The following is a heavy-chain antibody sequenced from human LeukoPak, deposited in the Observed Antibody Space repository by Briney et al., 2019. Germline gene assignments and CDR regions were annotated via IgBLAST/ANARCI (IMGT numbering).Heavy chain of an antibody. Sequence: GGSLRLSCAASGFTFSDYYMSWIRQPPGKGLEWVSYISSSGTTIYYADSVRGRFTVSRDNAKNSLYLQMDSLSAEDTTVYYCASLRGVNRWGQGTLVTVSS. D-gene: IGHD3-10*01. CDR1: GFTFSDYY. V-gene: IGHV3-11*01. CDR3: ASLRGVNR. J-gene: IGHJ4*02. CDR2: ISSSGTTI.